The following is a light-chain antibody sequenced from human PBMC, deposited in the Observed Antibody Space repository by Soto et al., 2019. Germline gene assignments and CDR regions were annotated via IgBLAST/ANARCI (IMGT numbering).Light chain of an antibody. V-gene: IGLV1-40*01. Sequence: QSVLTQPPSVSGAPGQRVTISCTESSSNIGAGYDVHWYQQLPGTAPKLLIYANSNRPSGVPDRFSGSKSGTSASLAITGLQAEDEADYYCQSYDSSLSAWVFGGGTQLPSS. CDR3: QSYDSSLSAWV. CDR1: SSNIGAGYD. J-gene: IGLJ7*01. CDR2: ANS.